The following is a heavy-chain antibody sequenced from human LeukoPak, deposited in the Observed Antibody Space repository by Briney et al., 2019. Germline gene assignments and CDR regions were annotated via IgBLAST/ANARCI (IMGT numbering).Heavy chain of an antibody. V-gene: IGHV4-34*01. CDR3: ARGRQQQLVRVIGWFDP. CDR2: INHSGST. D-gene: IGHD6-13*01. J-gene: IGHJ5*02. CDR1: GGSFSGYY. Sequence: PSETLSLTCAVHGGSFSGYYWSWIRRPPGKGLEWIGEINHSGSTNYNPSLKSRVTISVDTSKNQFSLKLSSVTAADTAVYYCARGRQQQLVRVIGWFDPWGQGTLVTVSS.